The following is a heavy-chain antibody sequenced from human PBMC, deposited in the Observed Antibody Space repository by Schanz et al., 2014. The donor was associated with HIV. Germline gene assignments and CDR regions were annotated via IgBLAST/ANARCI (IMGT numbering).Heavy chain of an antibody. D-gene: IGHD3-22*01. J-gene: IGHJ4*02. V-gene: IGHV3-23*04. CDR1: GFTFGDYP. CDR2: ISESGGRT. CDR3: AKPEYDSRGNSQSHFDY. Sequence: VQLVESGGGVVQPRRSLRLSCTGSGFTFGDYPMSWFRQAPGKGLEWVSAISESGGRTYYADSVNGRFTISRDNSKNTLYLQMTTLRIDDTAVYYCAKPEYDSRGNSQSHFDYWGQGTLVTVSS.